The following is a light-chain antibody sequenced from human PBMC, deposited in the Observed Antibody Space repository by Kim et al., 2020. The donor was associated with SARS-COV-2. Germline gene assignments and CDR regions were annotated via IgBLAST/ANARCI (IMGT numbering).Light chain of an antibody. J-gene: IGLJ3*02. CDR2: LEGSGSY. V-gene: IGLV4-60*03. Sequence: QLVLTQSSSASASLGSSVKLTCTLSSGHSTYIIAWHQRQPGKAPRYLMKLEGSGSYNKGSGVPDRFSGSSSGADRYLTISNLQSEDEADSYCETWDSNTRVFGGGTQLTVL. CDR1: SGHSTYI. CDR3: ETWDSNTRV.